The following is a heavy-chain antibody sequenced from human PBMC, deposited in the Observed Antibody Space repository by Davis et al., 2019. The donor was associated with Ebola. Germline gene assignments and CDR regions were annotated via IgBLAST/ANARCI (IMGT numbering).Heavy chain of an antibody. CDR3: ARSPTLTGRGRLDS. CDR1: GFPFSDYA. D-gene: IGHD1-14*01. CDR2: VSVRGDTT. V-gene: IGHV3-23*01. J-gene: IGHJ5*01. Sequence: GESLKISCTGSGFPFSDYAMNWVRQAPGKGLEWVSSVSVRGDTTYYADSAKGRFTISRDNSDNTLYLHMNNLKVDDTAVYYCARSPTLTGRGRLDSWGQGVLVAVSS.